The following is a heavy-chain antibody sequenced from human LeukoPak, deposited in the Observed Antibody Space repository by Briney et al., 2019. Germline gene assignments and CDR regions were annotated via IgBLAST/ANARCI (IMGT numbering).Heavy chain of an antibody. V-gene: IGHV4-59*08. CDR3: ARVDSIITIFGVHDAFDI. CDR1: GGSISSYY. J-gene: IGHJ3*02. D-gene: IGHD3-3*01. Sequence: PSETLSLTCTVSGGSISSYYWSWIRQPPGKGLEWIGYIYYSGSTNYNPSLKSRVTISVDTSKNQFSLKLSSVTAADTAVYYCARVDSIITIFGVHDAFDIWGQGTMVTVSS. CDR2: IYYSGST.